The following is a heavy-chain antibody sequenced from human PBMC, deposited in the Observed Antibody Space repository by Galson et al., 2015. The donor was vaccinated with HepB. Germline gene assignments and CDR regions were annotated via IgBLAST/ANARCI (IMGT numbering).Heavy chain of an antibody. CDR1: GYTFDDYG. CDR3: ARALVSGVGTYGLDY. CDR2: IAVYYGNT. Sequence: SVKVSCKASGYTFDDYGIGWVRQAPGQGLEWMGWIAVYYGNTNYPQKLQGRVTMTTDTSTNTVYMELRSLRSNDTAIYYCARALVSGVGTYGLDYWGQGTLVTVSS. J-gene: IGHJ4*02. D-gene: IGHD3-10*01. V-gene: IGHV1-18*01.